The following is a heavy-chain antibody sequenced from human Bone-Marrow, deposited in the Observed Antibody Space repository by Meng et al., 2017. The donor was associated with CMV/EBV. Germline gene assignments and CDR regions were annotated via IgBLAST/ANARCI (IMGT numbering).Heavy chain of an antibody. CDR2: IIPIFSTA. CDR1: GGTFSSDA. J-gene: IGHJ6*02. Sequence: SVKVSCKASGGTFSSDAITWVRQAPGQGLEWMGGIIPIFSTANYAQKFQGRVTITTDESTSTTYMELSTLRCEDTAVYYCARARSGGRYYYGMDVWGQGTTVTVSS. V-gene: IGHV1-69*05. CDR3: ARARSGGRYYYGMDV. D-gene: IGHD1-26*01.